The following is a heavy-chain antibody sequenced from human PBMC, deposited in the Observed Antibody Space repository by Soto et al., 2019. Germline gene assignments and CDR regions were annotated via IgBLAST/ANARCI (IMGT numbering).Heavy chain of an antibody. CDR2: IYHSGST. CDR1: GGSMKSGGYS. CDR3: AAGGGLPRYY. Sequence: SETLSLTCAVSGGSMKSGGYSWSWIRQPPGKGLEWIGYIYHSGSTYYNPSLKSRVTISVDRSKNQFSLKLSSVTAADTAVYYCAAGGGLPRYYWGQGTLVTVSS. D-gene: IGHD5-12*01. V-gene: IGHV4-30-2*01. J-gene: IGHJ4*02.